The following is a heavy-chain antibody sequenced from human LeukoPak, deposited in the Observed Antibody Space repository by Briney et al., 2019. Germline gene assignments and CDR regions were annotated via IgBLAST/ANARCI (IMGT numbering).Heavy chain of an antibody. Sequence: GGSLRLSCAASGFTFSSYSMNCVRQAPGKGLEWVSSISSSSTFIFYADSVKGRFTISRDNAKNSLYLQVNSLRAEDTAVYYCAGAYCGGDCYSGVAFDIWGQGTMVTVSS. CDR1: GFTFSSYS. CDR3: AGAYCGGDCYSGVAFDI. V-gene: IGHV3-21*01. CDR2: ISSSSTFI. J-gene: IGHJ3*02. D-gene: IGHD2-21*02.